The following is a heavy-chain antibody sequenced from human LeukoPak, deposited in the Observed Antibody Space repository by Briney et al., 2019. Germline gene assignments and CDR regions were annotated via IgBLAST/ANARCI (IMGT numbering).Heavy chain of an antibody. V-gene: IGHV4-4*07. CDR2: IYNGGGT. D-gene: IGHD3-16*01. Sequence: SSETLSLTCTVSGGSTSSYYWSWIRQSAGRGLEWIGRIYNGGGTDCHPSLKSRVSMSVDTSKNQFSLKLSSVTAADTAVYYCSRATMISAFDIWGQGTLVTVSS. J-gene: IGHJ3*02. CDR3: SRATMISAFDI. CDR1: GGSTSSYY.